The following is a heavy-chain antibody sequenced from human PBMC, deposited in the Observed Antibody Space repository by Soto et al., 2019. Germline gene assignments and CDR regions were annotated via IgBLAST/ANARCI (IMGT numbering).Heavy chain of an antibody. CDR2: ISDGGDFT. Sequence: GGSLRLSCAPSGFTFRTYAINWVRQAPGKGLEWVSRISDGGDFTAYADSVRGRFIISRDNSRNTLFMVMNNLRPEDTALYYCAREIPLSEGNFDYWGPGTLVTVSS. D-gene: IGHD2-2*02. J-gene: IGHJ4*02. V-gene: IGHV3-23*01. CDR1: GFTFRTYA. CDR3: AREIPLSEGNFDY.